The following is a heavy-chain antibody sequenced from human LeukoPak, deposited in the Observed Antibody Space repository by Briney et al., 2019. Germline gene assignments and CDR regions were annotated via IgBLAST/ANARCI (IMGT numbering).Heavy chain of an antibody. Sequence: SETLSLTCTVSGGSISSSSYYWGWIRQPPRKGLEWIGSIYYSGSTYYNPSLKSRVTISVDTSKNQFSLKLSSVTAADTAVYYCARMVVDLNFDYWGQGTLVTVSS. J-gene: IGHJ4*02. D-gene: IGHD2-15*01. V-gene: IGHV4-39*01. CDR3: ARMVVDLNFDY. CDR1: GGSISSSSYY. CDR2: IYYSGST.